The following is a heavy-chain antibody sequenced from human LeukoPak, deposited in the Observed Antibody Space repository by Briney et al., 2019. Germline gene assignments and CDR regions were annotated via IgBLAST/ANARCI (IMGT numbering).Heavy chain of an antibody. Sequence: SETLSLTRTVSGGSISSSSYYWGWIRQPPGKGLEWIGSIYYSGSTYYNPSLKSRVTISVDTSKNQFSLKLSSVTAADTAVYYCARLMAVDPYYFDYWGQGTLVTVSS. D-gene: IGHD2-15*01. V-gene: IGHV4-39*01. CDR2: IYYSGST. J-gene: IGHJ4*02. CDR3: ARLMAVDPYYFDY. CDR1: GGSISSSSYY.